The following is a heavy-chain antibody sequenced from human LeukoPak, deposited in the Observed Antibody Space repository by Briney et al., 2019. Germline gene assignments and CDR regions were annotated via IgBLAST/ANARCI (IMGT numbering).Heavy chain of an antibody. Sequence: SETLSLTCNVSGGSFSSGSYYWSWIRQPPGKGLEWIGYIYYSGSTNYNPSLKSRVTISVDTSKNQFSLKLSSVAAADTAVYYCAREYCSGGSCYGAVDYWGQGTLVTVSS. D-gene: IGHD2-15*01. V-gene: IGHV4-61*01. CDR3: AREYCSGGSCYGAVDY. CDR2: IYYSGST. J-gene: IGHJ4*02. CDR1: GGSFSSGSYY.